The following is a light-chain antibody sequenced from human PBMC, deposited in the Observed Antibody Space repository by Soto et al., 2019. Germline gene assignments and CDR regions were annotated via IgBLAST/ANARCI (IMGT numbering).Light chain of an antibody. CDR1: SSDVGGYTY. CDR2: EVS. J-gene: IGLJ1*01. CDR3: SSYTSSSTPYV. V-gene: IGLV2-14*01. Sequence: QSALTRPASVSGSPGQSITISCTGTSSDVGGYTYVSWYQQHPGKAPELMIYEVSNRPSGVSNRFSGSKSGNTASLTISGLQAEDEADYYCSSYTSSSTPYVFGTGTKVTVL.